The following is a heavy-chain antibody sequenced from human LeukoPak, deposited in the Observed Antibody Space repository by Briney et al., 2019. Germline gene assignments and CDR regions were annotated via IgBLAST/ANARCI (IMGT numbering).Heavy chain of an antibody. CDR2: ISNSGSTK. V-gene: IGHV3-48*03. CDR3: AKSGLNRFDY. Sequence: PGGSLRLSCAASGFTFSSYEMNWIRQAPGKGLEWISYISNSGSTKYYADSVKGRFTISRDNSKNTLYLQMNSLRAEDTAVYYCAKSGLNRFDYWGQGTLVTVSS. CDR1: GFTFSSYE. J-gene: IGHJ4*02. D-gene: IGHD1-14*01.